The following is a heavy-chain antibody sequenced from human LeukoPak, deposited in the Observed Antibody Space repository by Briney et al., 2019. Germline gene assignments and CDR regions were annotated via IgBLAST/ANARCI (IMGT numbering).Heavy chain of an antibody. Sequence: PGGSLRLSCATSGFTFSSYAMHWVRQAPGKGLEWVAVIWYDGSNEHYADSVKGRFTISRDNSKNTLYLQMNSLRAEDTAVYYCAKVAVEYYYGSGSFDYWGQGTLVTVSS. CDR3: AKVAVEYYYGSGSFDY. V-gene: IGHV3-30*02. CDR2: IWYDGSNE. J-gene: IGHJ4*02. CDR1: GFTFSSYA. D-gene: IGHD3-10*01.